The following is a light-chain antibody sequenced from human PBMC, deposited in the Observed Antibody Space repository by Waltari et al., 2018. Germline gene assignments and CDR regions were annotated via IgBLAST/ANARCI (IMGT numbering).Light chain of an antibody. V-gene: IGKV3-20*01. CDR2: GAS. CDR1: QSVGRT. J-gene: IGKJ1*01. Sequence: EIVFTQSPGTLSVSPGERATLSCRASQSVGRTLAWYQQTRGQAPRLIIYGASTRATGIPDRFSGSGSGTDFSLTISRLEAEDFAVYYCQHYVRLPATFGQGTKVEIK. CDR3: QHYVRLPAT.